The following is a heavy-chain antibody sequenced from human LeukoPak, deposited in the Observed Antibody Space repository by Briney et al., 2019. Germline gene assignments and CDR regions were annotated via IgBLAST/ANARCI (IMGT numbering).Heavy chain of an antibody. Sequence: QPGGSLRLSCAGSGFIFSSYEMNWVRQAPGKGLEWVSYISNTDSTIYYADSVKGRFTISRDNAKNSLYLQIDSLRVEDTAVYYCARDGGLSNNVCFLDYWGQGTLVTVSS. J-gene: IGHJ4*02. CDR2: ISNTDSTI. V-gene: IGHV3-48*03. D-gene: IGHD2/OR15-2a*01. CDR1: GFIFSSYE. CDR3: ARDGGLSNNVCFLDY.